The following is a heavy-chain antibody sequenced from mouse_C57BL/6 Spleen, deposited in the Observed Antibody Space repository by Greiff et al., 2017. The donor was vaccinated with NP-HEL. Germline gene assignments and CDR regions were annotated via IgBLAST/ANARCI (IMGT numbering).Heavy chain of an antibody. CDR2: IDPSDSET. D-gene: IGHD2-3*01. CDR1: GCTFTSYW. CDR3: ARDYDGYPWFAY. J-gene: IGHJ3*01. V-gene: IGHV1-52*01. Sequence: QVQLQQPGAELVRPGSSVKLSCKASGCTFTSYWMHWVKQRPIQGLEWIGNIDPSDSETHYNQKFKDKATLTVDKSSSTAYMQLSSLTSEDSAVYYCARDYDGYPWFAYWGQGTLVTVSA.